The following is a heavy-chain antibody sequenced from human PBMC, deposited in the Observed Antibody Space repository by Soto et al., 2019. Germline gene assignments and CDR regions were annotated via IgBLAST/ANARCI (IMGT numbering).Heavy chain of an antibody. CDR1: GFTFSSYA. Sequence: DVQLLESGGGLVQPEGSLRLSCAASGFTFSSYAMGWVRQGPGKGLEWVAVVSIGGSTHYADSVRGRFTISRDNSKNTLSLQMNSLTAEATAVYFCAKRRGAGGHFDYCGQGALVTVSS. V-gene: IGHV3-23*01. CDR2: VSIGGST. J-gene: IGHJ4*02. D-gene: IGHD2-15*01. CDR3: AKRRGAGGHFDY.